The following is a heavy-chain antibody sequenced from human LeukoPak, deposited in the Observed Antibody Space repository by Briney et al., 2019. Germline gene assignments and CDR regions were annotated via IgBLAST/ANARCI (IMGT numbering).Heavy chain of an antibody. Sequence: ASVKVSCKASGYTFTSYDINWVRQATGQGLEWMGWMNPNSGNTGYAQKLQGRVTMTTDTSTSTAYMELRSLRSDDTAVYYCARVYYYGSGSWPWGQGTLVTVSS. V-gene: IGHV1-8*01. J-gene: IGHJ4*02. D-gene: IGHD3-10*01. CDR1: GYTFTSYD. CDR2: MNPNSGNT. CDR3: ARVYYYGSGSWP.